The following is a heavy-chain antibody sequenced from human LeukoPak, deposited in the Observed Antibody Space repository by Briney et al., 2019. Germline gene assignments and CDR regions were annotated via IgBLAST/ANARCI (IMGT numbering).Heavy chain of an antibody. CDR1: GFTFSSYS. V-gene: IGHV3-21*01. CDR3: ARARQQLVFFDY. J-gene: IGHJ4*02. D-gene: IGHD6-13*01. Sequence: GGSLRLSCAASGFTFSSYSMNWVRQAPGKGLEWVSSISSSSSYIYYADSVKGRFTISRDNAKNSLYLQMNSLRAEDTAVYYCARARQQLVFFDYWGQGTLVTVSS. CDR2: ISSSSSYI.